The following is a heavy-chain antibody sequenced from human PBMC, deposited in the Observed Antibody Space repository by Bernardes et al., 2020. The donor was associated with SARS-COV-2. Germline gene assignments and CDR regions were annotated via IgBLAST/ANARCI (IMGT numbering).Heavy chain of an antibody. CDR1: GYTLTELS. J-gene: IGHJ5*02. CDR3: ATAPAMVRANWFDP. Sequence: ASVKVSCKVSGYTLTELSMHWVRQAPGKGLEWMGGFDPEDSETIYAQKFQGRVTMTEDTSTDTAYMELSSLRSEDTAVYYCATAPAMVRANWFDPWGQGTLVTVSS. CDR2: FDPEDSET. V-gene: IGHV1-24*01. D-gene: IGHD3-10*01.